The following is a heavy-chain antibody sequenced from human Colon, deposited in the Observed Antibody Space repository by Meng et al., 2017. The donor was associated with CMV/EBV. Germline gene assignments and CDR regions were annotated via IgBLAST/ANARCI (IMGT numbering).Heavy chain of an antibody. CDR3: AKIWNYLGVY. D-gene: IGHD1-7*01. Sequence: ASVKVSCKASGYTFTSYYIHWVRQAPGQGLEWMGVLNPSGGNTGFAQKFQGRITMTRDTSTSTVYMNLSGLRSEDTAVYYCAKIWNYLGVYWGQGTLVTVSS. J-gene: IGHJ4*02. CDR1: GYTFTSYY. CDR2: LNPSGGNT. V-gene: IGHV1-46*01.